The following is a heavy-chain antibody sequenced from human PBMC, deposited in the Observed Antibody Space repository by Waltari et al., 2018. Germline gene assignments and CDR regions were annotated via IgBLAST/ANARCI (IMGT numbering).Heavy chain of an antibody. J-gene: IGHJ4*02. CDR2: ISSSSSYI. D-gene: IGHD1-7*01. CDR3: ARDVEELRGDFDY. Sequence: EVQLVESGGGLVKPGGSLRLSCAASGFTFSSYSMNWVRQAPGKGLEWVSSISSSSSYIYYADSVKGRFTISRDNAKNSLYLQMNSLRAEDTAVYYCARDVEELRGDFDYWGQGTLVTVSS. V-gene: IGHV3-21*01. CDR1: GFTFSSYS.